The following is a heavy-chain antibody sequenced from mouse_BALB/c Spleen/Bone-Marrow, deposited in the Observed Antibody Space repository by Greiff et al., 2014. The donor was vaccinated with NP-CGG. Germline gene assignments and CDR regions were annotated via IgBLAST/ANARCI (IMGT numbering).Heavy chain of an antibody. CDR2: INPSNGRA. Sequence: QVHVKQSGAELVKPGASLKLSCKASGYTFTSYWMHWVKQRPGQGLEWIGEINPSNGRANYNEKFKSKATLTVDKSSSTAYMQLSSLTSEDSAVYYCAREMVFDITTVVATGGYYFDYWGQGTTLTVSS. CDR1: GYTFTSYW. J-gene: IGHJ2*01. CDR3: AREMVFDITTVVATGGYYFDY. D-gene: IGHD1-1*01. V-gene: IGHV1S81*02.